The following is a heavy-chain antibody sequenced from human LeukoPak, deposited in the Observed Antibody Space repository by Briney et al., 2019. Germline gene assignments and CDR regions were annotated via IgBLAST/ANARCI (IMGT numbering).Heavy chain of an antibody. J-gene: IGHJ4*02. CDR1: SYSISSGYY. CDR2: NDQSGTT. CDR3: GRDRPTGYYDY. D-gene: IGHD3-9*01. V-gene: IGHV4-38-2*02. Sequence: SETLSLTCTVSSYSISSGYYWGWIRQSPGKGLEWIGSNDQSGTTYYHPSLKSRVTISVDTSKNQFSLQLTSVTAADTAVYFCGRDRPTGYYDYWGQGILVTVSS.